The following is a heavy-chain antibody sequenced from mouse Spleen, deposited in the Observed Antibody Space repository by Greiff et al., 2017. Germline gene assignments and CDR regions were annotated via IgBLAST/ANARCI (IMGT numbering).Heavy chain of an antibody. Sequence: EVQLQQSGPELVKPGASVKIPCKASGYTFTDYNMDWVKQSHGKSLEWIGDINPNNGGTIYNQKFKGKATLTVDKSSSTAYMELRSLTSEDTAVYYCARRGLWLRRDYYAMDYWGQGTSVTVSS. CDR3: ARRGLWLRRDYYAMDY. CDR1: GYTFTDYN. CDR2: INPNNGGT. V-gene: IGHV1-18*01. J-gene: IGHJ4*01. D-gene: IGHD2-2*01.